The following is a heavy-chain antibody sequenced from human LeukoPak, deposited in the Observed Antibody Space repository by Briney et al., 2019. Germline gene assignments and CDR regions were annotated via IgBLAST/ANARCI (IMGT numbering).Heavy chain of an antibody. Sequence: GGSLRLSCAASGFTFSSYAMSWVRQAPGKGLEWVSAISGSGGSTYYADSMKGRFTISRDNSKNTLYLQMNSLRAEDTAVYYCAKGTGPVTTQSYYYYYGMDVWGQGTTVTVSS. CDR3: AKGTGPVTTQSYYYYYGMDV. D-gene: IGHD4-17*01. V-gene: IGHV3-23*01. CDR1: GFTFSSYA. CDR2: ISGSGGST. J-gene: IGHJ6*02.